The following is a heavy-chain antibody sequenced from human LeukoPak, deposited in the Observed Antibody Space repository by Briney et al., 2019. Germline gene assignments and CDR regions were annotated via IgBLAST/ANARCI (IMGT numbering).Heavy chain of an antibody. CDR3: ARDGPGNWNREKFDY. D-gene: IGHD1-1*01. CDR1: GYTFTGYY. CDR2: INPNSGGT. J-gene: IGHJ4*02. Sequence: GASVKVSCKASGYTFTGYYMHWVRQAPGQGLEWMGWINPNSGGTNYAQKFQGRVTMTRDTSISTAYMELSRLRSDDTAVYYCARDGPGNWNREKFDYWGQGTLVTVSS. V-gene: IGHV1-2*02.